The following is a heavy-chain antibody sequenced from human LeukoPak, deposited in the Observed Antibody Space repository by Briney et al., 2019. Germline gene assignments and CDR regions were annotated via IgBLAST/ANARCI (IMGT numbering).Heavy chain of an antibody. CDR1: GGSISSYY. Sequence: PSETLSLTCTVSGGSISSYYWSWIRQPPGKGLEWIGYIYYSGSTNYNPSLKSRVTMSVDTSKNQFSLKLSSVTAADTAVYYCASHGGFWSGYPDYWGQGTLVTVSS. V-gene: IGHV4-59*01. J-gene: IGHJ4*02. CDR3: ASHGGFWSGYPDY. CDR2: IYYSGST. D-gene: IGHD3-3*01.